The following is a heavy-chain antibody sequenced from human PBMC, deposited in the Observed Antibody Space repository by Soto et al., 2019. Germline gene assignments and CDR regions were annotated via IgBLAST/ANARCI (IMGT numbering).Heavy chain of an antibody. V-gene: IGHV3-30-3*01. D-gene: IGHD6-19*01. J-gene: IGHJ3*02. CDR2: ISYDGSNK. Sequence: QVQLVESGGGVVQPGRSLRLSCAASGFTFSSYAMHWVRQAPGKGLEWVAVISYDGSNKYYADSVKGRFTISRDNSKNTVYLQMNSLRAEDTDVYYCARGGAGAFDIWGQGTMVTVSS. CDR3: ARGGAGAFDI. CDR1: GFTFSSYA.